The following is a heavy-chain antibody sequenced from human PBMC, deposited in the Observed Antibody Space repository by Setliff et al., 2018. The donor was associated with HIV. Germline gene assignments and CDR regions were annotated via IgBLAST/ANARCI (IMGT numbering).Heavy chain of an antibody. Sequence: ASVKVSCKASGGTFSSYAISWVRQAPGQGLEWMGRINPNSGGTNYAQKFQGRVTMTTDTSTSTAYMELRSLRSDDTAVYYCARQLSNSLESWGQGTPVTVSS. CDR2: INPNSGGT. CDR1: GGTFSSYA. V-gene: IGHV1-18*01. CDR3: ARQLSNSLES. D-gene: IGHD1-1*01. J-gene: IGHJ4*02.